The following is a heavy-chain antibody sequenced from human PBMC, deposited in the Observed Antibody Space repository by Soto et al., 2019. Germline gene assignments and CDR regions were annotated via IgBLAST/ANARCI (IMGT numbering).Heavy chain of an antibody. CDR2: ISSSSSTI. Sequence: EVPLVESGGGLVQPGGSLRLSCAASGFTFSSYSMNWVRQAPGKGLEWVSYISSSSSTIYYADSVKGRFTISRDNAKSSLYLQMNSLRDEDTAVYYCARGVYYYNSRGYWGYWGQGTLVTVSS. J-gene: IGHJ4*02. D-gene: IGHD3-22*01. CDR1: GFTFSSYS. V-gene: IGHV3-48*02. CDR3: ARGVYYYNSRGYWGY.